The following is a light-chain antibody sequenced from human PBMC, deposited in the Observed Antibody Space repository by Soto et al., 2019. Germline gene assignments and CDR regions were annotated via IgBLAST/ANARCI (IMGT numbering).Light chain of an antibody. Sequence: DLQMTQSPSTLSASVGDRVTITCRASQSISSWLAWYQQKPGKAPKLLIYKASSLESGVPSRFSGSGSGTEFTLTISSLQPDDFATYYCQQYNGTFGQGTKLEIK. V-gene: IGKV1-5*03. J-gene: IGKJ2*01. CDR3: QQYNGT. CDR2: KAS. CDR1: QSISSW.